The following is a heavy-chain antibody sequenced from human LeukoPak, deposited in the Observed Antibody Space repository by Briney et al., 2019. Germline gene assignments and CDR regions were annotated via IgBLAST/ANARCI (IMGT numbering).Heavy chain of an antibody. CDR2: IYHSGST. Sequence: SETLSLTCAVSGGSISSSNWWSWVRQPPGKGLEWIGEIYHSGSTNYNPSLKSRVTISVDKSKNQFSLKLSSVTAADTAVYYCARVGADGSGFLFDYWGQGTLVTVSS. CDR1: GGSISSSNW. CDR3: ARVGADGSGFLFDY. D-gene: IGHD3-10*01. J-gene: IGHJ4*02. V-gene: IGHV4-4*02.